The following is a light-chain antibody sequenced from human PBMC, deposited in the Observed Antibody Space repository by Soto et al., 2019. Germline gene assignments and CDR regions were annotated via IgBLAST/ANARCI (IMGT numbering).Light chain of an antibody. V-gene: IGLV2-14*01. CDR1: SSDVGGYNY. CDR2: DVN. CDR3: TSYTSSSTYV. J-gene: IGLJ1*01. Sequence: QSVLTQPASVSGSPGQSITISCTGTSSDVGGYNYVSWYQQHPGKAPKLMIYDVNNRPSGVSNRFSGSKSGNTASLTISGLQAEDEADYSCTSYTSSSTYVFRTGTKVTVL.